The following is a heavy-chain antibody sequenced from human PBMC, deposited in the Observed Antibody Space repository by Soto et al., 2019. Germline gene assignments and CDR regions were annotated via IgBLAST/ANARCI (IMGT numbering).Heavy chain of an antibody. CDR1: GYTFTSYA. J-gene: IGHJ4*02. D-gene: IGHD2-21*02. CDR2: INAGNGNT. V-gene: IGHV1-3*01. Sequence: ASVKVSCKASGYTFTSYAMHWVRQAPGQRLEWMGWINAGNGNTKYSQKFQGRVTITRDTSASTAYMELSSLRSEDTAVYYGARSIVVVTEDEYWGQGPLVTVS. CDR3: ARSIVVVTEDEY.